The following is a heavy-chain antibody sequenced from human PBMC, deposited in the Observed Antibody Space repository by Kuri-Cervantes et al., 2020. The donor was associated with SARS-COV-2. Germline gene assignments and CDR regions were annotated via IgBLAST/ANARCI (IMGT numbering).Heavy chain of an antibody. Sequence: GESLKISCAASGFTFSSYSMNWVRQAPGKGLEWVSSITRSSVYISYADSLKGRFTISRDNAKNSLYLQMNSLRAEDTAVYYCARDYRGWELFDYWGQGTLVTVSS. CDR2: ITRSSVYI. J-gene: IGHJ4*02. CDR1: GFTFSSYS. D-gene: IGHD1-26*01. V-gene: IGHV3-21*01. CDR3: ARDYRGWELFDY.